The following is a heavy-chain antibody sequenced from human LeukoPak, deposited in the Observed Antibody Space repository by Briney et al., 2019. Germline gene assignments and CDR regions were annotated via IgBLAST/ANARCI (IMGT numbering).Heavy chain of an antibody. V-gene: IGHV3-30*02. J-gene: IGHJ4*02. D-gene: IGHD3-22*01. CDR2: IRYDGSNK. CDR1: GFTFSNYG. Sequence: GGSLRLSCAASGFTFSNYGMHWVRQAPGKGLEWVAFIRYDGSNKYYADSVKGRFTISRDNSKNTLYLQMNSLRAEDTAVYYCARDHVGYYDSSGYYGGPAWDWGQGTLVTVSS. CDR3: ARDHVGYYDSSGYYGGPAWD.